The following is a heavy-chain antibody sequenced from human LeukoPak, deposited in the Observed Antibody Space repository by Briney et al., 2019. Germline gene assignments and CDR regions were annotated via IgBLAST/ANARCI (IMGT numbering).Heavy chain of an antibody. CDR3: VCSGGYYSHFEF. D-gene: IGHD3-22*01. J-gene: IGHJ4*02. Sequence: SETLSLACTVSGGSISSTSYYWGWIRQPPGKGLEWIGSMYYRGTTYNNPSLKSRVAISVVTPKNQFSLKLSSVTAADTAVYYCVCSGGYYSHFEFWGQGTQVTVSS. CDR2: MYYRGTT. CDR1: GGSISSTSYY. V-gene: IGHV4-39*07.